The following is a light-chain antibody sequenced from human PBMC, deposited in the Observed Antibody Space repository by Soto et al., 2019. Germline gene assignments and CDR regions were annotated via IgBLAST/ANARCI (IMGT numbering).Light chain of an antibody. CDR1: NSDAGGYNY. Sequence: QSALTQPASVSGSPGQSITISCTGTNSDAGGYNYVSWYQQHPGKAPELMIYEVSHRPSGVSNRFSGSKSDNTASLTISGLQAEDEADYYCSSYASISTLYVFGTGTKSPS. CDR3: SSYASISTLYV. CDR2: EVS. J-gene: IGLJ1*01. V-gene: IGLV2-14*01.